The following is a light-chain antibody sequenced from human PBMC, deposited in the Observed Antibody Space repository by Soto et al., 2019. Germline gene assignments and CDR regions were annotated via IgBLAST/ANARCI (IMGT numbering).Light chain of an antibody. Sequence: QSALTQPASVSGSPGQSITISCTGTSSDVGGYSYVSWYQQHPGKAPKLMIYDVSNRPSGVSNRFSGSKSGNTASLTISGLQAEDEAVYYCSSYTTSSTGVFGGGTKLTVL. CDR3: SSYTTSSTGV. J-gene: IGLJ3*02. CDR2: DVS. V-gene: IGLV2-14*03. CDR1: SSDVGGYSY.